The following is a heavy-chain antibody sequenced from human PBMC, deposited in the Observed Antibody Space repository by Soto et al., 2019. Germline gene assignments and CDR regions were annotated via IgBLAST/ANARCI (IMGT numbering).Heavy chain of an antibody. J-gene: IGHJ4*02. CDR1: GYSFRNHW. D-gene: IGHD3-10*01. CDR2: IHAGDSDT. Sequence: PGESLKISCEGSGYSFRNHWIGWVRQMPGKGLELMGVIHAGDSDTRYNPSFEAQVTLSVDTSTSTAYLQWHSLRASDTAIYFCARRSANYYGRQQYYFDSWGQGTQVTVSS. V-gene: IGHV5-51*01. CDR3: ARRSANYYGRQQYYFDS.